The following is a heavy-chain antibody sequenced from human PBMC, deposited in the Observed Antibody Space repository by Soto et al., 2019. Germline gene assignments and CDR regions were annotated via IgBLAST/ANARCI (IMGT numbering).Heavy chain of an antibody. V-gene: IGHV3-66*01. D-gene: IGHD5-18*01. CDR3: ARVRGYSYGLPGLIDY. CDR2: IYSGGST. J-gene: IGHJ4*02. CDR1: GFTVSSNY. Sequence: GGSLRLSCAASGFTVSSNYMSWVRQAPGKGLEWVSVIYSGGSTYYADSVKGRFTISRDNSKNTLYLQMNSLRAEDTAVYYCARVRGYSYGLPGLIDYWGQGTLVTVSS.